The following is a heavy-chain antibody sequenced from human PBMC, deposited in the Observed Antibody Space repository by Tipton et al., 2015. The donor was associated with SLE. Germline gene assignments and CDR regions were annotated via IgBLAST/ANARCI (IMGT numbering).Heavy chain of an antibody. V-gene: IGHV4-59*12. J-gene: IGHJ4*02. CDR3: ARDRVLFDF. Sequence: TLSLTCTVSGGSISSYYWSWIRQPPGKGLEWIGYIYYSGSTNYNPSLKSRVTISVDTSKNQLSLKMNSVTAADTAVYYCARDRVLFDFWGQGTLVTVSS. CDR1: GGSISSYY. CDR2: IYYSGST. D-gene: IGHD2-8*01.